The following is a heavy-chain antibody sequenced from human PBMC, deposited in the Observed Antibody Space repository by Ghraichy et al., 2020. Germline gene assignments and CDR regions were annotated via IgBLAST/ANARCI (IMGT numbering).Heavy chain of an antibody. Sequence: GGSLRLSCVASGFAFSSYAMEWVRQAPGKGLEWVAVISYDGSNKYYADSVKGRFTISRDNSKNTLYLQMNSLRAEDTAVYYCAKELVGATLGGGPWGQGTLVTVSS. CDR2: ISYDGSNK. J-gene: IGHJ5*02. CDR1: GFAFSSYA. V-gene: IGHV3-30*18. CDR3: AKELVGATLGGGP. D-gene: IGHD1-26*01.